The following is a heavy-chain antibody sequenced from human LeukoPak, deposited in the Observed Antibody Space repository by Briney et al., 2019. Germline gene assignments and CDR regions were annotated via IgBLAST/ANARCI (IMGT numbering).Heavy chain of an antibody. Sequence: SETLSLTCTVSGGSISSTSYYWGWIRQPPGNGLEWLGMIYYSGYTHYNPSLKSRVTIAMDTSKDQFSLNRSCVAAADADVYYCARDSAAAIRYYYYDMDVWGKGTTVTVS. CDR1: GGSISSTSYY. D-gene: IGHD2-2*01. V-gene: IGHV4-39*02. J-gene: IGHJ6*03. CDR3: ARDSAAAIRYYYYDMDV. CDR2: IYYSGYT.